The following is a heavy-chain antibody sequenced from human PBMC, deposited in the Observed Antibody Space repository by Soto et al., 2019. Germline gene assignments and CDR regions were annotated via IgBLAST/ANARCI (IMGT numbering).Heavy chain of an antibody. CDR2: IYSGGST. Sequence: GGSLRLSCAASGFTVSSNYMSWVRQAPGKGLEWVSVIYSGGSTYYADSVKGRFTISRDNSKNTLYLQMNSLRAEDTAVYYCAKVQGPAASDAFDIWGQGTMVTVSS. CDR1: GFTVSSNY. J-gene: IGHJ3*02. D-gene: IGHD2-2*01. V-gene: IGHV3-53*01. CDR3: AKVQGPAASDAFDI.